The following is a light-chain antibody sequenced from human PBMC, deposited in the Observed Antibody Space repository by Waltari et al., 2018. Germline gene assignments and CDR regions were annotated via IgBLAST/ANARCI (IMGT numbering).Light chain of an antibody. V-gene: IGKV3-15*01. J-gene: IGKJ1*01. CDR2: EAS. CDR3: HQYNNWPQT. CDR1: ESVGTN. Sequence: VLTQSPATLSVSPGQRVTLSCRASESVGTNLGWYQQSHGQPPRLLLFEASTRATGIPCSFSASGSGTEFVLAISYLQSEDFAFYFCHQYNNWPQTFGPGTKVE.